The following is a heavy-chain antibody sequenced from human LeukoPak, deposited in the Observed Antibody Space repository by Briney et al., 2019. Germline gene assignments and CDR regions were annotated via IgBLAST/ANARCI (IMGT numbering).Heavy chain of an antibody. CDR1: GFTFSSYW. CDR2: IKQDGSEK. CDR3: ARDLSYYDFWSGYYTGDYFDY. V-gene: IGHV3-7*01. J-gene: IGHJ4*02. Sequence: PGGSLRLSCAASGFTFSSYWMSWVRQAPGKGLEWVANIKQDGSEKHYVDSVKGRFTISRDNAKNSLYLQMNSLRAEDTAVYYCARDLSYYDFWSGYYTGDYFDYWGQGTLVTVSS. D-gene: IGHD3-3*01.